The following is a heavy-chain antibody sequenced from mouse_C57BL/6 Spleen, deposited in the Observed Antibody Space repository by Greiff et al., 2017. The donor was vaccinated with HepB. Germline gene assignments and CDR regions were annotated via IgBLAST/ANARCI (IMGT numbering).Heavy chain of an antibody. CDR1: GYTFTDYY. Sequence: EVHLVESGPELVKPGASVKISCKASGYTFTDYYMNWVKQSHGKSLEWIGDINPNNGGTSYNQKFKGKATLTVDKSSSTAYMELRSLTSEDSAVYYCARGNDVYYAMDYWGQGTSVTVSS. CDR3: ARGNDVYYAMDY. J-gene: IGHJ4*01. CDR2: INPNNGGT. V-gene: IGHV1-26*01. D-gene: IGHD1-2*01.